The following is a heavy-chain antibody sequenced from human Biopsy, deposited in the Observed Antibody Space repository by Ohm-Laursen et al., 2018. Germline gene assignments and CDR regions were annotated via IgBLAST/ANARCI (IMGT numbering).Heavy chain of an antibody. Sequence: SLRLSCAASGLTFSSYWMTWVRQAPGKGLEWVANINPDGSEKHYADSVKGRFTISRDNAKNTLFLQMNSLRAEDTAVYYCAKEETAYSSTSLDYWGQGTLVTVSS. V-gene: IGHV3-7*01. J-gene: IGHJ4*02. D-gene: IGHD6-13*01. CDR1: GLTFSSYW. CDR2: INPDGSEK. CDR3: AKEETAYSSTSLDY.